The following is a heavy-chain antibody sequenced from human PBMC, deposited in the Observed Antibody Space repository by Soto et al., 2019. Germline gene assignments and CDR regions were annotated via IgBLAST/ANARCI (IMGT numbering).Heavy chain of an antibody. Sequence: QVQLVQSGAEVKKPGSSVKVSCKASGGTFSSYAISWVRQAPGQGLEWMGGIIPIFGTANYAQKFQGRVTITADESTSTAYMELSSLRSEDTAVYYCARAARIAARLDRVSYFDYWGQGTLVTVSS. V-gene: IGHV1-69*01. D-gene: IGHD6-6*01. CDR2: IIPIFGTA. CDR3: ARAARIAARLDRVSYFDY. J-gene: IGHJ4*02. CDR1: GGTFSSYA.